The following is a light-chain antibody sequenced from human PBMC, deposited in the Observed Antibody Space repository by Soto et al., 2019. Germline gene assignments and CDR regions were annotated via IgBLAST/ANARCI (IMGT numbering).Light chain of an antibody. CDR2: TAS. Sequence: DIQMTQSPSSLSASVGDRVTITCRASQGISNSLAWYQQKPGKVPKLLICTASSLQSRVPSRFSGRGFGTDSNLTITSLQPEDVATYCCQKYNSAPLTFGRGTNVEIK. J-gene: IGKJ4*01. CDR1: QGISNS. CDR3: QKYNSAPLT. V-gene: IGKV1-27*01.